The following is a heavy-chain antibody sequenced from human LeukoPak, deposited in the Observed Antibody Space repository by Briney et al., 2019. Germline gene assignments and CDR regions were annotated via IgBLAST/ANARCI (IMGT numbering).Heavy chain of an antibody. D-gene: IGHD3-10*01. Sequence: GGSLRPSCAASGFTFSNAWMNWVRQAPGKGLEWVGRIKSKTDGGTTDYAAPVKGRFTISRDDSKNTLYLQMNSLKTEDTAVYYCTTDLELLWFGELLSSFDYWGQGTLVTVSS. CDR1: GFTFSNAW. J-gene: IGHJ4*02. CDR2: IKSKTDGGTT. V-gene: IGHV3-15*07. CDR3: TTDLELLWFGELLSSFDY.